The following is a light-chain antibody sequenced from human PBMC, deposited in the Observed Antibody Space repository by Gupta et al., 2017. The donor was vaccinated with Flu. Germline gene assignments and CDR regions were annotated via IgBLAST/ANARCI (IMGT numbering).Light chain of an antibody. Sequence: DMQMPPSPSTLSVSVGDRVTITSRDSQSINDWLDWYQQEPGKAPNLLINQASILESGGSSRCSSAGSGTEVSLTIGSLQPDDFATYYCRQYNNYPITFGGGTKLEIK. CDR2: QAS. CDR3: RQYNNYPIT. J-gene: IGKJ4*01. V-gene: IGKV1-5*03. CDR1: QSINDW.